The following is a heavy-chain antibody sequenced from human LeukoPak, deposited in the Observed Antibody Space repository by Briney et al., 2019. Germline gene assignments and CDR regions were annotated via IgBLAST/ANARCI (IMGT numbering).Heavy chain of an antibody. CDR1: GGSISSSSYY. D-gene: IGHD2-2*01. Sequence: SETLSLTCTVSGGSISSSSYYWGWIRQPPGKGLEWIGSIYYSGSTYYNPSLKSRVTISVDTSKNQFSLKLNSVTPEDTAVYYCARDARIVVVPAAGMGDYYYYMDVWGKGTTVTVSS. V-gene: IGHV4-39*02. CDR2: IYYSGST. J-gene: IGHJ6*03. CDR3: ARDARIVVVPAAGMGDYYYYMDV.